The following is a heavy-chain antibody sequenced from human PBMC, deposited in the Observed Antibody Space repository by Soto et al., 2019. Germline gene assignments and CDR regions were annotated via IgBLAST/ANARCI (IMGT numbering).Heavy chain of an antibody. D-gene: IGHD6-6*01. CDR3: ARSMYSTSAQLYYGMDV. V-gene: IGHV4-38-2*01. CDR1: GYSIRSGYF. J-gene: IGHJ6*02. Sequence: PSETLSLTCAVSGYSIRSGYFWGWIRQPPGKGLEWRGSMYHSGITNYNFSLKSRVTISVDTSKNQLSLMLSTATAADTAVYYCARSMYSTSAQLYYGMDVWGQGTTVTVSS. CDR2: MYHSGIT.